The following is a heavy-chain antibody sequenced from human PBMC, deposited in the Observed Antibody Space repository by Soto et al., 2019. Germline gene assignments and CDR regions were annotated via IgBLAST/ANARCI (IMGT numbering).Heavy chain of an antibody. J-gene: IGHJ5*02. Sequence: AASVKVSCKASGGTFSSYAISWVRQAPGQGLEWMGGIIPIFGTANYAQKFQGRVTITADESTSTAYMELSSLRSEDTAVYYCARGSAYYYVSLAGNWFDPWGQGTLVTVSS. CDR3: ARGSAYYYVSLAGNWFDP. CDR2: IIPIFGTA. CDR1: GGTFSSYA. V-gene: IGHV1-69*13. D-gene: IGHD3-10*02.